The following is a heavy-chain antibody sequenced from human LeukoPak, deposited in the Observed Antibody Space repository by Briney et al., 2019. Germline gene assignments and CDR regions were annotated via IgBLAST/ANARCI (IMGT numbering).Heavy chain of an antibody. CDR3: ARAPEGYCSSARCSTAEYFQH. D-gene: IGHD2-2*01. CDR1: GYTFTGYD. J-gene: IGHJ1*01. V-gene: IGHV1-8*02. Sequence: GESLKISCKGSGYTFTGYDINWVRQAAGQGLEWMGWMNSNNSNTGYAQKFQGRITITRDTSINTTYMELSSLTSDDTAVYYCARAPEGYCSSARCSTAEYFQHWGQGTLVTVS. CDR2: MNSNNSNT.